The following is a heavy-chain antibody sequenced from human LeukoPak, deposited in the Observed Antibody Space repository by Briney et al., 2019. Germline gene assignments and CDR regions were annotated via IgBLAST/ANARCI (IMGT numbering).Heavy chain of an antibody. Sequence: ASVEVSCKASGYTFTTYYMHWVRQAPGQGVEWMGIINPSGGSTTYAQNFQGRVTMTRDTSTSTVYMELSSLRSDDTAVYYCARGTTEGFDPWGQGTLVTVSS. V-gene: IGHV1-46*01. CDR2: INPSGGST. CDR3: ARGTTEGFDP. J-gene: IGHJ5*02. CDR1: GYTFTTYY. D-gene: IGHD1/OR15-1a*01.